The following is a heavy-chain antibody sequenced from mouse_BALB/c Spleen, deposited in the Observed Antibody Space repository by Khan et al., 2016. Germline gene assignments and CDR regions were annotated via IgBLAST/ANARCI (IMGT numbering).Heavy chain of an antibody. J-gene: IGHJ3*01. CDR2: INPDSRTI. CDR3: ARAGYYGYLAY. V-gene: IGHV4-1*02. CDR1: GFDFRRYW. Sequence: EVKLLESGGGLGQPGGSLKLSCAASGFDFRRYWMSWVRQATGKGLEWIGEINPDSRTINYSPSLKDKFTISRDNAKSTLYLQSSKARCEDTALYYCARAGYYGYLAYWGQGTLVSVTS. D-gene: IGHD3-1*01.